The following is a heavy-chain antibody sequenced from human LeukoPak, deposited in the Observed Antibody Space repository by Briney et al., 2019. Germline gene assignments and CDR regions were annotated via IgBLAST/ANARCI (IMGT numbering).Heavy chain of an antibody. CDR1: GGSFSGYY. CDR2: INHSGST. J-gene: IGHJ4*02. V-gene: IGHV4-34*01. Sequence: PSETLSLTCAVYGGSFSGYYWSWIRQPPGKGLEWIGEINHSGSTNYNPSLKSRVTISVDTSKNQFSLKLSSVTAADTAVYYCARCSQIGMVRGAYDYWGQGTLVTVSP. CDR3: ARCSQIGMVRGAYDY. D-gene: IGHD3-10*01.